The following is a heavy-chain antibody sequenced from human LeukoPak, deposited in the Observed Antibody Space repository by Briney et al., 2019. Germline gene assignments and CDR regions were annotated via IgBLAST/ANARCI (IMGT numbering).Heavy chain of an antibody. Sequence: AGGSLRLSCAASGFTFSDAWMNWVRLAPGKGLEWVGRIKSRNRGETVDYAAHVKGSFTISRDNSKTTVYLQMNSLKTEGTAIYYCTTDGSTTLSNTFDYWGQGTLVTVSS. V-gene: IGHV3-15*01. CDR2: IKSRNRGETV. CDR1: GFTFSDAW. D-gene: IGHD1-26*01. J-gene: IGHJ4*02. CDR3: TTDGSTTLSNTFDY.